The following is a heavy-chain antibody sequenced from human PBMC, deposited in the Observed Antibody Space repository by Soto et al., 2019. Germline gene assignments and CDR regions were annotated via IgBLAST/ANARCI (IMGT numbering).Heavy chain of an antibody. CDR3: AKDQGIAVADSDAFDI. Sequence: GSLRLSCAASGFTFSSYGMHWVRQAPGKGLEWVAVISYDGSNKYYADSVKGRFTISRDNSKNTLYLQMNSLRAEDTAVYYCAKDQGIAVADSDAFDIWGQGTMVTVSS. V-gene: IGHV3-30*18. D-gene: IGHD6-19*01. CDR1: GFTFSSYG. CDR2: ISYDGSNK. J-gene: IGHJ3*02.